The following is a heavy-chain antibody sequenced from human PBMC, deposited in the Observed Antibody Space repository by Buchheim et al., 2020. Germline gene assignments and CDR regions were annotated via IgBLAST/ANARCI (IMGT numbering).Heavy chain of an antibody. D-gene: IGHD6-19*01. Sequence: EVQLVQSGAEVKKPGESLRISCKGSGYSFANSWITWVRQMPGKGLEWMGRIDPGDSYTDYSPSFQGHVTIHAAQSISTAFLQWSSLNASDTAMYYCAREDSSGWYSLDNGGQGTL. CDR2: IDPGDSYT. CDR3: AREDSSGWYSLDN. CDR1: GYSFANSW. V-gene: IGHV5-10-1*01. J-gene: IGHJ4*02.